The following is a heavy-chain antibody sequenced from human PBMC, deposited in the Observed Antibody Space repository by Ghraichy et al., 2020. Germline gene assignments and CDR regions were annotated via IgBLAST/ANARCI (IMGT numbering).Heavy chain of an antibody. CDR2: ISGSGGST. CDR3: AKDRSRSGWLGYFDY. V-gene: IGHV3-23*01. D-gene: IGHD6-19*01. J-gene: IGHJ4*02. Sequence: GSLRLSCAASGFTFSSYAMSWVRQAPGKGLEWVSAISGSGGSTYYADSVKGRFTISRDNSKNTLYLQMNSLRAEDTAVYYCAKDRSRSGWLGYFDYWGQGTLVTVSS. CDR1: GFTFSSYA.